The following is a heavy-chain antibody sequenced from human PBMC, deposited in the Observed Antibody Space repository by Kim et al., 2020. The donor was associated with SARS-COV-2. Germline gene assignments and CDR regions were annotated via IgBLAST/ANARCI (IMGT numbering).Heavy chain of an antibody. D-gene: IGHD6-6*01. J-gene: IGHJ6*02. Sequence: ASVKVSCKVSGYTLTELSMHWVRQAPGKGLEWMGGFDPEDGETIYAQKFQGRVTMTEDTSTDTAYMELSSLRSEDTAVYYCATAYSPELVREGDGGMDVWGQGTTVTVSS. CDR2: FDPEDGET. V-gene: IGHV1-24*01. CDR3: ATAYSPELVREGDGGMDV. CDR1: GYTLTELS.